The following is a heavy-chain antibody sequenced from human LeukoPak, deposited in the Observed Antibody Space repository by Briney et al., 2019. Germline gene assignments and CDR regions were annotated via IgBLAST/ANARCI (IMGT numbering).Heavy chain of an antibody. CDR1: GFTFSSYA. J-gene: IGHJ4*02. CDR2: INLSGSST. V-gene: IGHV3-23*01. CDR3: ARRDTSGSFYFDY. Sequence: PGGSLRLSCAASGFTFSSYAMSWVRQAPGKGLEWVSGINLSGSSTYYADSVKGRFTISRDNSKDTLHLQMNSLRVEDTAVYYCARRDTSGSFYFDYWGQGTLVTVSS. D-gene: IGHD6-19*01.